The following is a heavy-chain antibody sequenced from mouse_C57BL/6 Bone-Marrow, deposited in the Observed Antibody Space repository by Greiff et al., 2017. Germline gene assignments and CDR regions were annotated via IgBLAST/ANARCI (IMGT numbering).Heavy chain of an antibody. Sequence: SGAELARPGASVKLSCKASGYTFTSYGISWVKQRTGQGLEWIGEIYPRSGNTNYNEKFKGKATLTADKSSSTAYMELRSLTSEDSAVYVCARKYDGYLYYYAMDGWGTGTSVTVSS. CDR2: IYPRSGNT. CDR3: ARKYDGYLYYYAMDG. V-gene: IGHV1-81*01. J-gene: IGHJ4*01. D-gene: IGHD2-3*01. CDR1: GYTFTSYG.